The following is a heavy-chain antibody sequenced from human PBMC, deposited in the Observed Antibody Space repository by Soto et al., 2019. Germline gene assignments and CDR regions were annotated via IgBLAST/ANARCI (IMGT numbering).Heavy chain of an antibody. V-gene: IGHV4-34*01. D-gene: IGHD3-9*01. J-gene: IGHJ6*02. CDR1: GGSFSGYY. Sequence: PSETLSLTCAVYGGSFSGYYWSWIRRPPGKGLEWIGEINHSGNTNYNPYNKSRVNISVDTSKNQLYLKMNSVKDADTAVYYCARLVTHRNNYYYYGMDVWAKGHGHR. CDR2: INHSGNT. CDR3: ARLVTHRNNYYYYGMDV.